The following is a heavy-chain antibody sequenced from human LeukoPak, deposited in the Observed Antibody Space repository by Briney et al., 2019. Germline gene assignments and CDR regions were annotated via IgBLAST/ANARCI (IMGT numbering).Heavy chain of an antibody. V-gene: IGHV4-39*07. J-gene: IGHJ3*02. Sequence: KPSETLSLTCNVSGVSISSSVYYWGWIHQPPGKGLEWIGTIYSSGATFYNPSLESRVTISLGAITSVDTSKNHFSLRMHSVTAADTAIYYCARARSQVVAATRGAFDIWGQGTMVTVSS. CDR1: GVSISSSVYY. D-gene: IGHD2-15*01. CDR3: ARARSQVVAATRGAFDI. CDR2: IYSSGAT.